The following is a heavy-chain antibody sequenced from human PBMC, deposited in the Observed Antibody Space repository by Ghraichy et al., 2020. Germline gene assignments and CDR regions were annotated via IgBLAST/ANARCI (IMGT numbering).Heavy chain of an antibody. CDR2: INEDGGDV. Sequence: GGSLRLSCVGSGFTFSRYWMNWVRQVPGKGLEWVANINEDGGDVYYVNSVKGRFTVSRDNAKHSLFLQMNSLRAEDTAVYYCARDLYSWSYSENYWGQGARVTVSS. V-gene: IGHV3-7*04. J-gene: IGHJ1*01. D-gene: IGHD1-26*01. CDR1: GFTFSRYW. CDR3: ARDLYSWSYSENY.